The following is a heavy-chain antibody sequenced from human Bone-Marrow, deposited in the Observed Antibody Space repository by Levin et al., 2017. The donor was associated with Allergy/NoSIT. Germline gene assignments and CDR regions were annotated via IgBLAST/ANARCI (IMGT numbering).Heavy chain of an antibody. CDR1: GFTFRNYG. CDR3: AKDKAGDSSAYSYYGLDV. J-gene: IGHJ6*02. V-gene: IGHV3-33*06. CDR2: IWFDGSKP. D-gene: IGHD3-22*01. Sequence: LSLTCVASGFTFRNYGMHWVRQAPGKGLEWVAVIWFDGSKPYYGDSVKGRFTISRDNSKETLHLQMNSLRAEDTAVYYCAKDKAGDSSAYSYYGLDVWGQGTTVTVSS.